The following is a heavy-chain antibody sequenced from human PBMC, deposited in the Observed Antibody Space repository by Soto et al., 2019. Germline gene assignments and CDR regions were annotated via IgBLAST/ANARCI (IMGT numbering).Heavy chain of an antibody. J-gene: IGHJ3*02. Sequence: QLQLQESGPGLVKPSETLSLTCTVSGGSISSSSYYWGWIRQPPGKGLEWIGSIYYSGSTYYNPSLKSRVTISVDTSKNQFSLKLSSVTAADTAVYYCARSPGYYGSGSYSLAAFDIWGQGTMVTVSS. CDR2: IYYSGST. CDR3: ARSPGYYGSGSYSLAAFDI. V-gene: IGHV4-39*01. CDR1: GGSISSSSYY. D-gene: IGHD3-10*01.